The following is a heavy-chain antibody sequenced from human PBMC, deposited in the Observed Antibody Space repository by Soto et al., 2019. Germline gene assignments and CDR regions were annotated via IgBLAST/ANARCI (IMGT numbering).Heavy chain of an antibody. D-gene: IGHD2-21*01. CDR3: AREGLIAYYYYYYMDV. J-gene: IGHJ6*03. Sequence: GGSLRLSCAASGFTFSSYWMSWVRQAPGKGLEWVANLKQDGSEKYYVDSVKGRFTISRDNAKNSLYLQMNSLRAEDTAVYYCAREGLIAYYYYYYMDVWGKGTTVTVSS. CDR1: GFTFSSYW. V-gene: IGHV3-7*01. CDR2: LKQDGSEK.